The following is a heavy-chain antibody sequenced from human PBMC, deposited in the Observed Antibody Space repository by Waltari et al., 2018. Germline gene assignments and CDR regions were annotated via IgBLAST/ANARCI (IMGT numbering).Heavy chain of an antibody. CDR1: GGSISSGGYS. D-gene: IGHD6-13*01. CDR3: AASPYSSSWFDY. Sequence: QLQLQESGSGLVKPSQPLSLTCAVSGGSISSGGYSWSWIRRPPGKGLEWIGYIYHSGSTYYNPSLKSRVTISVDRSKNQFSLKLSSVTAADTAVYYCAASPYSSSWFDYWGQGTLVTVSS. J-gene: IGHJ4*02. V-gene: IGHV4-30-2*01. CDR2: IYHSGST.